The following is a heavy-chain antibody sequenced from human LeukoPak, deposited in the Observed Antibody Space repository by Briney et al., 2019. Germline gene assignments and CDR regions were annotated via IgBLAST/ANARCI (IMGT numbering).Heavy chain of an antibody. Sequence: GGSLRLSCAASGFTFSSFAMGWFRQAPGKGLEWVSSISGSGESTYYADYVKGRFTVSRDNSKNTVNLQLNSLRAEDTAVYYCAKDAIGQYRPYYFDCWGQGTLVTVSS. CDR3: AKDAIGQYRPYYFDC. V-gene: IGHV3-23*01. J-gene: IGHJ4*02. D-gene: IGHD2-2*01. CDR1: GFTFSSFA. CDR2: ISGSGEST.